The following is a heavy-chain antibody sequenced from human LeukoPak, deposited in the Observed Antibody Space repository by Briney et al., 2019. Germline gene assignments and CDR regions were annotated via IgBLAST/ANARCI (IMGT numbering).Heavy chain of an antibody. Sequence: GGSLRLSCAASGFIFSNYAMTWVRQAPGKGLEWVSYGGSGGSTYYADSVKGRFTVSRDNSESTLYLQMNSLTAEDTAVYYCAKMRGQYYHSYYMDAWGKGTTVTVSS. CDR2: GGSGGST. J-gene: IGHJ6*03. CDR1: GFIFSNYA. V-gene: IGHV3-23*01. CDR3: AKMRGQYYHSYYMDA.